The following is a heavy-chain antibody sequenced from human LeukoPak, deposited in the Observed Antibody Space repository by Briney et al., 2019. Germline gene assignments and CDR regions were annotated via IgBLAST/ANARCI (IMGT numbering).Heavy chain of an antibody. V-gene: IGHV3-21*01. CDR3: ASGYSLMDLGI. D-gene: IGHD5-24*01. Sequence: DPGGSLRLSCAASGFTFSGYTMTWVRQAPGKGLEWVSSISNSSTYIYYADSVKGRFTISRDNAKNSLYLQMNSLRAEDTAVYYCASGYSLMDLGIWGQGTMVTVSS. CDR1: GFTFSGYT. J-gene: IGHJ3*02. CDR2: ISNSSTYI.